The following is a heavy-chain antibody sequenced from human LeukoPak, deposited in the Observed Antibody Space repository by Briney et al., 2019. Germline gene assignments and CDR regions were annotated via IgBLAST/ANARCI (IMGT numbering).Heavy chain of an antibody. V-gene: IGHV1-46*01. J-gene: IGHJ4*02. CDR1: GYTFTSYY. CDR3: VRNAASGFDY. CDR2: IDPSGGST. Sequence: GASVKVSCKASGYTFTSYYMHWVRQAPGQGLEWMGGIDPSGGSTPYAQKFQGRLIMTRDMSTNTVEMELSSLRSEDTAVYYCVRNAASGFDYWGQGTLVIVSS.